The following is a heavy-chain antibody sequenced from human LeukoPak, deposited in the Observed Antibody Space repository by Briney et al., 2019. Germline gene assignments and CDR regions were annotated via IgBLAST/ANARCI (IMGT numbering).Heavy chain of an antibody. CDR3: ARRVGGWYSYYYYMDV. Sequence: SETLSLICAVYGGSFSGYYWSWIRQPPGKGLEWIGEINHSGSTNYNPSLKSRVTISVDTSKNQFSLKLSSVTAADTAVYYCARRVGGWYSYYYYMDVWGKGTTVTISS. CDR1: GGSFSGYY. V-gene: IGHV4-34*01. J-gene: IGHJ6*03. D-gene: IGHD6-19*01. CDR2: INHSGST.